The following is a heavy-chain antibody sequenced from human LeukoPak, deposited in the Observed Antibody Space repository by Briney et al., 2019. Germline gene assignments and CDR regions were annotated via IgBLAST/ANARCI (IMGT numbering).Heavy chain of an antibody. Sequence: PSETLSLTCTVSGGSISSSSYYWGWIRQPPGKGLEWIGSIYYSGSTYYNPSLKSRVTISVDTSKNQFSLKLSSVTAADTAVYYCARDPLTGVSTRYFDLWGRGTLVTVSS. CDR2: IYYSGST. D-gene: IGHD7-27*01. CDR3: ARDPLTGVSTRYFDL. CDR1: GGSISSSSYY. V-gene: IGHV4-39*02. J-gene: IGHJ2*01.